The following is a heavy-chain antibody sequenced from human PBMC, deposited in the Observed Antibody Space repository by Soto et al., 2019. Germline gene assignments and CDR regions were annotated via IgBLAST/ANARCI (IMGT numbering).Heavy chain of an antibody. V-gene: IGHV3-48*03. D-gene: IGHD3-3*01. Sequence: EVQLVESGGGLVQPGGSLRLSCAASGFTFSSYEMNWVRQAPGKGLEWVSYSSSSGSTIYYADSVKGRFTISRDNAKNSLYLQMNSLRAEDTAVYYCARDGEAYYDFWNKGFSHYYGMDVWGQGTTVTVSS. CDR2: SSSSGSTI. CDR1: GFTFSSYE. J-gene: IGHJ6*02. CDR3: ARDGEAYYDFWNKGFSHYYGMDV.